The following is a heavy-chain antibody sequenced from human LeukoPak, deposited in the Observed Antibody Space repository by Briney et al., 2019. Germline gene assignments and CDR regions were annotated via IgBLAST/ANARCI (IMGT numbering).Heavy chain of an antibody. CDR2: ISKDGSNK. CDR3: ERRGCSTTSCGD. V-gene: IGHV3-30-3*01. J-gene: IGHJ4*02. CDR1: GYTFTDYA. D-gene: IGHD2-2*01. Sequence: GGSLRLSCAASGYTFTDYAMHWVRQAPGKGLDWVAVISKDGSNKYYADSVKGRFTVSRDNSENTLFLQMNSLRAEDTAVYYCERRGCSTTSCGDWGQGTLVTVSS.